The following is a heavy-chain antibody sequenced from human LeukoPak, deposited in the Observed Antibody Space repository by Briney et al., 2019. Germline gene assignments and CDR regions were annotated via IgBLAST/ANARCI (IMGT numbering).Heavy chain of an antibody. V-gene: IGHV3-30*04. J-gene: IGHJ3*02. Sequence: GRSLRLSCAASGFTFSSYAMHWVRQAPGKGLEWVAVISYDGSNKHYADSVKGRFTISRDNSKNTLYLQMNSLRAEDTAVYYCARDKQLGYCSGGSCYYDAFDIWGQGTMVTVSS. CDR3: ARDKQLGYCSGGSCYYDAFDI. D-gene: IGHD2-15*01. CDR1: GFTFSSYA. CDR2: ISYDGSNK.